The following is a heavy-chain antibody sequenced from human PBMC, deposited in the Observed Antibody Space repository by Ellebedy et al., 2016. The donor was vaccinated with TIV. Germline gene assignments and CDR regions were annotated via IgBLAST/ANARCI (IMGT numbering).Heavy chain of an antibody. CDR1: GFTFSSYS. CDR3: ARRNSGWYREDLYNWFDP. J-gene: IGHJ5*02. CDR2: ISSSSSYI. D-gene: IGHD6-19*01. Sequence: GESLKISCAASGFTFSSYSMNWVRQAPGKGLEWVSSISSSSSYIYYADSVKGRFTISRDNAKNSLYLQMNSLRAEDTAVYYCARRNSGWYREDLYNWFDPWGQGTLVTVSS. V-gene: IGHV3-21*01.